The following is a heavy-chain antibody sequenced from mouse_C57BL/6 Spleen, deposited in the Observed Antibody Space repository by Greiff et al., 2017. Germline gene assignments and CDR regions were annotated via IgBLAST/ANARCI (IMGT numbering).Heavy chain of an antibody. CDR2: ISYDGSN. Sequence: EVQLQQSGPGLVKPSPSLSLTCSVTGYSITSGYYWNWIRQFPGNKLEWMGFISYDGSNNYNPSLKNRISITRDTSKNQFFLKLNSVTTEDTATYYCARGGGAMDYWGQGTSVTVSS. J-gene: IGHJ4*01. CDR3: ARGGGAMDY. V-gene: IGHV3-6*01. CDR1: GYSITSGYY.